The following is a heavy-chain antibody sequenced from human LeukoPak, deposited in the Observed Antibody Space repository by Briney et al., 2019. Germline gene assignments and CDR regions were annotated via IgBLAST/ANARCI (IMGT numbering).Heavy chain of an antibody. CDR1: GFTVSSNY. CDR2: ISSSSSYI. D-gene: IGHD7-27*01. Sequence: GGSLRLPCAASGFTVSSNYMSWVRQAPGKGLEWVSSISSSSSYIYYADSVKGRFTISRDNAKNSLYLQMNSLRAEDTAVYYCARAPTGASGTNYYYYYMDVWGKGTTVTVSS. J-gene: IGHJ6*03. V-gene: IGHV3-21*01. CDR3: ARAPTGASGTNYYYYYMDV.